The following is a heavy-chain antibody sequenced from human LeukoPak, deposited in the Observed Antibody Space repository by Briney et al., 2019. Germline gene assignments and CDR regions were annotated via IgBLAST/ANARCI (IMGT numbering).Heavy chain of an antibody. V-gene: IGHV3-33*06. J-gene: IGHJ4*02. CDR3: AKGAGLYCSSTSCPDHFDY. CDR2: IWYDGSNK. Sequence: GGSLRLSCAASGFTFSSYGMHWVRQAPGKGLEWVAVIWYDGSNKYYADSVKGRFTISRDNSKNTLYLQMNSLRAEDTAVYYCAKGAGLYCSSTSCPDHFDYWGQGTVVTVSS. CDR1: GFTFSSYG. D-gene: IGHD2-2*01.